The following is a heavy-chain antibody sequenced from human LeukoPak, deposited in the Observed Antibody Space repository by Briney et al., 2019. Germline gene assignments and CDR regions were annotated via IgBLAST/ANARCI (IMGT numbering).Heavy chain of an antibody. CDR2: MSGSGGST. V-gene: IGHV3-23*01. CDR3: AKNQGQWLVPVDY. J-gene: IGHJ4*02. CDR1: GFTFSNYA. Sequence: GGSLRLSCAASGFTFSNYAMSWVRQAPGKGLEWVSSMSGSGGSTYYADSVKGRFTISRDNSKNTLYLQMNNLRAEDTALYNCAKNQGQWLVPVDYWGQGTLVTVSS. D-gene: IGHD6-19*01.